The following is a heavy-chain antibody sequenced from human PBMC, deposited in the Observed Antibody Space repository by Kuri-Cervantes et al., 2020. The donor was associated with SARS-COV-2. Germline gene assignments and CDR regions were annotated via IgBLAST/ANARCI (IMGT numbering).Heavy chain of an antibody. CDR2: INHSGST. CDR3: VGVLSNWFDP. V-gene: IGHV4-34*01. J-gene: IGHJ5*02. D-gene: IGHD2/OR15-2a*01. CDR1: GGSLSDYY. Sequence: SETLSLTCAVYGGSLSDYYWSWIRQPPGKGLEWIGEINHSGSTKYNPSLKSRASMSVVTSKNQFSLTLTSVTAADTAVYYCVGVLSNWFDPWGQGTLVTVSS.